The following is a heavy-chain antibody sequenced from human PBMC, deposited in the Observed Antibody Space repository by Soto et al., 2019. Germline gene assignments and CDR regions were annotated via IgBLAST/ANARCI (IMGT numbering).Heavy chain of an antibody. CDR1: GFTFSSYA. CDR3: AKGIDSSGYPPIDY. D-gene: IGHD3-22*01. J-gene: IGHJ4*02. CDR2: ISGSGGTT. Sequence: PGGSLRLSCAASGFTFSSYAMSWVRQAPGKGLEWVSVISGSGGTTYYADSVKGRFTISRDNSKNTLYLQMNSLRAEDTAVYYCAKGIDSSGYPPIDYWGQGTLVTAPQ. V-gene: IGHV3-23*01.